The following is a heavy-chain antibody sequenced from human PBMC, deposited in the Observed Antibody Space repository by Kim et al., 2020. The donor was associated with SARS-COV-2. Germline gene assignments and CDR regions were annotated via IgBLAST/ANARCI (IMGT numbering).Heavy chain of an antibody. CDR3: ARQGGSYFDYYYGMDV. V-gene: IGHV4-4*07. J-gene: IGHJ6*02. Sequence: SLKSRVTMSVDTSKNQFSLKLSSVTAADTAVYYCARQGGSYFDYYYGMDVWGQGTTVTVSS. D-gene: IGHD1-26*01.